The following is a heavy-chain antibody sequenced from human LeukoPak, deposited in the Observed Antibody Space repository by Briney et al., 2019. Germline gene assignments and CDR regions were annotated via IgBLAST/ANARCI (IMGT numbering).Heavy chain of an antibody. J-gene: IGHJ3*02. CDR2: IIPNSGDT. CDR1: GYTFIGYY. Sequence: ASVKVSCKASGYTFIGYYIHWVRQAPGQGLEWVGWIIPNSGDTKYAQKFQGRVTVTRDTSISTAYMDLSRLRSDDTAVYYCARAGVWDYSDSSGYHNAAFDIWGQGTMVTVSS. CDR3: ARAGVWDYSDSSGYHNAAFDI. D-gene: IGHD3-22*01. V-gene: IGHV1-2*02.